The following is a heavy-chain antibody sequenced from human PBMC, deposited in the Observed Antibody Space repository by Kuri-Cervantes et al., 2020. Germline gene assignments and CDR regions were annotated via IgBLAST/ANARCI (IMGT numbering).Heavy chain of an antibody. CDR3: ARVGCSGGSCYMEYYYMDA. CDR2: IYSGGST. CDR1: GFTFDDYG. D-gene: IGHD2-15*01. Sequence: GESLKISCAASGFTFDDYGMSWVRQAPGKGLEWVSVIYSGGSTYYADSVKGRFTISRHNSKNTLYLQMNDLRAEDTAVYYCARVGCSGGSCYMEYYYMDAWGKGTTVTVSS. J-gene: IGHJ6*03. V-gene: IGHV3-53*04.